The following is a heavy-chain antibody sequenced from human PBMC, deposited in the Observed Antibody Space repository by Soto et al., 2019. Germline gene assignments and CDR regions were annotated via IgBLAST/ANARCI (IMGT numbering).Heavy chain of an antibody. CDR1: GYTFTSYA. Sequence: GASVKVSCKASGYTFTSYAMHWVRQAPGQRLEWMGWINAGNGNTKYSQKFQGRVTITRDTSASTAYMELSSLRSEDTAVYYCARDLPPRIAEAGIRFAPWGQGTLVTVSS. D-gene: IGHD6-19*01. J-gene: IGHJ5*02. CDR2: INAGNGNT. V-gene: IGHV1-3*01. CDR3: ARDLPPRIAEAGIRFAP.